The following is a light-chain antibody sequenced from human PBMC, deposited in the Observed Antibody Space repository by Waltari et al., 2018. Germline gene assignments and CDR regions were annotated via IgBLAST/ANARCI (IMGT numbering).Light chain of an antibody. V-gene: IGLV1-44*01. CDR2: SNT. Sequence: QSVLTQPPSASGTPGQRVPISCSGSTSNIGSNTVNWYQQLPGTAPKLLIYSNTKRPSGVPDRFSGSKSGSSASLAISGLQSEDEADYYWAAWDDSLNGVVFGGGTKLTVL. CDR3: AAWDDSLNGVV. CDR1: TSNIGSNT. J-gene: IGLJ2*01.